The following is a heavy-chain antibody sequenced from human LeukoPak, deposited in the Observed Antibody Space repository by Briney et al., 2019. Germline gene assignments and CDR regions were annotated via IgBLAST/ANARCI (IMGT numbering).Heavy chain of an antibody. CDR3: ARDPGYYDFWSGYHQFDAFDI. CDR1: GYTFTGYY. D-gene: IGHD3-3*01. Sequence: GASVKVSCKASGYTFTGYYMHWERQAPGQGLEWMGWINPNSGGTNYAQKFQGRVTMTRDTSISTAYMELSRLRSDDTAVYYCARDPGYYDFWSGYHQFDAFDIWGQGTMVTVSS. V-gene: IGHV1-2*02. J-gene: IGHJ3*02. CDR2: INPNSGGT.